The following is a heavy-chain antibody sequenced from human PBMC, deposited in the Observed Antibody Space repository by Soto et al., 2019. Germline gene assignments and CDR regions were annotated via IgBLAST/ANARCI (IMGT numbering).Heavy chain of an antibody. D-gene: IGHD3-10*01. CDR3: ARLRGVTMVRVVIRTNYYYGMDV. CDR2: IYYSGST. CDR1: GGSISSSSYY. V-gene: IGHV4-39*01. J-gene: IGHJ6*02. Sequence: QLQLQESGPGLVKPSETLSLTCTVSGGSISSSSYYWGWIRQPPGKGLEWMGRIYYSGSTYYNPSIKSRVTISVDTSKNQLSLKLSSGTAADTAVYYCARLRGVTMVRVVIRTNYYYGMDVWGQGTKVTVSS.